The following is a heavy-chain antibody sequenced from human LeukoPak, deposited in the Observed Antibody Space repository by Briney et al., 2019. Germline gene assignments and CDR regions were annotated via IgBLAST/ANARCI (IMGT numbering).Heavy chain of an antibody. D-gene: IGHD3-9*01. Sequence: GASVKVSCKASGYTFTGYYMHWVRQAPGQGLEWMGRINPNSGGTNYAQKFQGRVTMTRDTSISTAYMELSRLTSDDTALYYCARARAAILTGYYVLDTFDIWGQGTMVTVSS. CDR2: INPNSGGT. CDR3: ARARAAILTGYYVLDTFDI. V-gene: IGHV1-2*06. CDR1: GYTFTGYY. J-gene: IGHJ3*02.